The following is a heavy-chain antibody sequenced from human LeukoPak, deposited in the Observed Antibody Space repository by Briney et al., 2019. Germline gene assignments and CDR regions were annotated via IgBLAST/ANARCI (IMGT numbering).Heavy chain of an antibody. D-gene: IGHD5-18*01. Sequence: PSETLSLTCGVFGASFSHYYWSWIRQSPGKGLEWIGEINHGGSTNYNPSLKSRVTISVDTSKNQFSLRLTSVTAADTAVYFCARHGYGSQGNWFDPWGQGPLVTVSS. CDR2: INHGGST. CDR3: ARHGYGSQGNWFDP. CDR1: GASFSHYY. V-gene: IGHV4-34*01. J-gene: IGHJ5*02.